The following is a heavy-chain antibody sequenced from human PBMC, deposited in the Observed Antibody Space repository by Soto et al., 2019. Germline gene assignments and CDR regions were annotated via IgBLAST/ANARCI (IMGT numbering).Heavy chain of an antibody. V-gene: IGHV4-59*01. J-gene: IGHJ4*02. CDR1: GGSISTYY. D-gene: IGHD4-17*01. CDR2: IYYSGST. CDR3: ARAAFYGDYLDY. Sequence: SETLSLTCTVSGGSISTYYWSWVRQPPGKGLEWIGYIYYSGSTNYNLSLKSRVTISVDTSKNQFSLKLSSVTAADTAVYFCARAAFYGDYLDYWGQGTLVTVSS.